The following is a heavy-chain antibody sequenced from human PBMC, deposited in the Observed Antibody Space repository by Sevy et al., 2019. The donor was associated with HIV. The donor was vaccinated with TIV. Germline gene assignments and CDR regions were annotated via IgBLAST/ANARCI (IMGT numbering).Heavy chain of an antibody. D-gene: IGHD2-8*01. CDR1: GFTFSKYS. CDR3: AREGCTKPHDY. Sequence: GGSLRLSCAASGFTFSKYSMSWVRQPPGKGLEWVSTLSFGCGGINNADSVKGRFTISRDNSKSSVYLRMNNVRPEDTAVYYCAREGCTKPHDYWGQGTLVTVSS. J-gene: IGHJ4*02. V-gene: IGHV3-23*01. CDR2: LSFGCGGI.